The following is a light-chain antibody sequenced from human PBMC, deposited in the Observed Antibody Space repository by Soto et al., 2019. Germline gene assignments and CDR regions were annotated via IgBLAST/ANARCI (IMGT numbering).Light chain of an antibody. CDR1: SSDVGGYNF. J-gene: IGLJ1*01. CDR3: SSYTISSTYV. CDR2: DVS. V-gene: IGLV2-14*01. Sequence: QSALTQRASVSGSPGQSITISCTGTSSDVGGYNFVSWYQQHPGKAPKLLIYDVSDRPSGVSNRFSGSKSGNTASLTISGLQAEDEADYYCSSYTISSTYVFGTGTKVTVL.